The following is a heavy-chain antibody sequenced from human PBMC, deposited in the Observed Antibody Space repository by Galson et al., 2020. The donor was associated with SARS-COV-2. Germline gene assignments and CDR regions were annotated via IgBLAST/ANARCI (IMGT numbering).Heavy chain of an antibody. Sequence: SQTLSLTCAISGDSVSSNSAAWNWIRQSQSRCLEWLGRTYYRSQWYNDYALSVKSRMTINPDTSKNQFSLQLNSVTPEDTAVYYCARDSITGTPDAFDIWGQGTLVTISS. CDR3: ARDSITGTPDAFDI. D-gene: IGHD1-7*01. CDR1: GDSVSSNSAA. J-gene: IGHJ3*02. V-gene: IGHV6-1*01. CDR2: TYYRSQWYN.